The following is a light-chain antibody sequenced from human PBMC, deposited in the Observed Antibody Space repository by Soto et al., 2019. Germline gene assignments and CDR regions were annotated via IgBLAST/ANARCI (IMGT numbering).Light chain of an antibody. CDR1: QSISSW. J-gene: IGKJ4*01. V-gene: IGKV1-5*03. CDR2: KAS. Sequence: DIQMTQSPSTLSASVGDRVTITCRASQSISSWLAWYQQKPGKAPNLLIFKASTLETGVPSRFSGSGSATEFTLTISCLQPDDFATYYCQQYSTYPLTFGGGTKVELK. CDR3: QQYSTYPLT.